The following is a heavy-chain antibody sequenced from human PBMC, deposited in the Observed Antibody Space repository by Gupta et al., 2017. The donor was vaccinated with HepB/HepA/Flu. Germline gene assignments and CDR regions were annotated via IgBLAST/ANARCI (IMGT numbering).Heavy chain of an antibody. CDR1: GFTFSSYA. J-gene: IGHJ4*02. CDR2: ISYDGSNK. Sequence: QVQLVESGGGVVQPGRSLRLSCAASGFTFSSYAMHWVRQAPGKGLEWVAVISYDGSNKYYADSVKGRSTISRDNSKNTLYLQMNSLRAEDTAVYYCARGAGAMVRGTYFDYWGQGTLVTVSS. V-gene: IGHV3-30-3*01. D-gene: IGHD3-10*01. CDR3: ARGAGAMVRGTYFDY.